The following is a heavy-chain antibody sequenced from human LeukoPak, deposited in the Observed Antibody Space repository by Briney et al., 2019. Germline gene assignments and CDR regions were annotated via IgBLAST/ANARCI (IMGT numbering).Heavy chain of an antibody. CDR2: IYYSGST. Sequence: SETLSLTCTVSGGSISSGGYSWSWIRQHPGKGLEWIGYIYYSGSTYYNPSLKSRVTISVDTSKNQFSLKLSSVTAADTAVYYCARDRYSGLWFDPWGQGTLVTVSS. CDR1: GGSISSGGYS. D-gene: IGHD3-16*02. CDR3: ARDRYSGLWFDP. J-gene: IGHJ5*02. V-gene: IGHV4-31*03.